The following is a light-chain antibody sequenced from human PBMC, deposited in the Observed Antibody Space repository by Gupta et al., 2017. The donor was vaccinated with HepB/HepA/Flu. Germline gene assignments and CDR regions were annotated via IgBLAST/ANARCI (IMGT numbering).Light chain of an antibody. V-gene: IGKV3-11*01. Sequence: EIVLTQSPATLSLSPGERATLSCRASQSVSSYLAWYQQKPGQAPRLLIYDASSRATGIPARFSGSGSGTEFTLTISSLEPEDFAAYYCQQRSNWSWTFGQGTKVEIK. CDR2: DAS. CDR1: QSVSSY. J-gene: IGKJ1*01. CDR3: QQRSNWSWT.